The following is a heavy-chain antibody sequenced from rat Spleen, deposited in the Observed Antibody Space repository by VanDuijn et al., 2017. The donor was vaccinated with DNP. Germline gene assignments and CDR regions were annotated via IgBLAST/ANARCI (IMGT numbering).Heavy chain of an antibody. CDR2: ISHDGVNT. D-gene: IGHD5-1*01. Sequence: EVRLVESGEGLVQPGRSLKSSCAGSGFTFSDYYMAWVRQAPTTGLEWVASISHDGVNTYYRDSVKGRFTISRDNAKSSLYLQMDSLRSEDTATYYCTTGVGGPDYWGQGVMVTVSS. J-gene: IGHJ2*01. CDR3: TTGVGGPDY. CDR1: GFTFSDYY. V-gene: IGHV5-20*01.